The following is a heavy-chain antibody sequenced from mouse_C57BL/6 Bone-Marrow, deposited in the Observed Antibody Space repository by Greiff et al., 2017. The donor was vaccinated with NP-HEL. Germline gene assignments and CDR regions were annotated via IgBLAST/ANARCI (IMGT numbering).Heavy chain of an antibody. V-gene: IGHV3-8*01. CDR2: ISYSGST. CDR1: GYSITSDY. Sequence: EVKLMESGPGLAKPSPTLSLTCSVTGYSITSDYWNWIRKFPGNKLEYMGYISYSGSTYYNQSLKSRISITRDTSKNQDYLQLNSVTTEDTATYYCARLAMRSHFDYWGQGTTLTVSS. D-gene: IGHD2-3*01. J-gene: IGHJ2*01. CDR3: ARLAMRSHFDY.